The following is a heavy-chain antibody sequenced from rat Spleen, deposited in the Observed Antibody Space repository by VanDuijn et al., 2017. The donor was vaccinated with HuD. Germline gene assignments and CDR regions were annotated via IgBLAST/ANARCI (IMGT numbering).Heavy chain of an antibody. V-gene: IGHV5-62*01. CDR2: ISTSSGT. CDR1: GFTFSSHG. Sequence: VQLVESGGGLVQPGKSLKLSCSASGFTFSSHGMHWIRQAPGKGLDWVAYISTSSGTVYADAEKGRFTISRDNAKSTLYLQLNSLTSQDTAIYYCVRSLSSRYYYVLDAWGQGASVTVSS. CDR3: VRSLSSRYYYVLDA. J-gene: IGHJ4*01. D-gene: IGHD3-1*01.